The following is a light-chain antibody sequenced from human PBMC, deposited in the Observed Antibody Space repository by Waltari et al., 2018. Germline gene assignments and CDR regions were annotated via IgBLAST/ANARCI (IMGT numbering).Light chain of an antibody. CDR2: AAS. CDR3: QESYKTPPT. J-gene: IGKJ4*01. CDR1: QSITTH. Sequence: DIQMTQSPSSLSASIGDRVPITCRASQSITTHLNWYQQKPGKAPKLLIYAASSLQSGVPSRFSGSGSGTDFTLTISSLQPEDFATYSCQESYKTPPTFGGGTKVEIK. V-gene: IGKV1-39*01.